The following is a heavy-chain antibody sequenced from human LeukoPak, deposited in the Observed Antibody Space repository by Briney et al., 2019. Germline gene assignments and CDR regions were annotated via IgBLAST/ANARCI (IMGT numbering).Heavy chain of an antibody. Sequence: GGSLRLSCAASGFTFSSYGMHWVRQAPGKGLEWVAFIRYDGSNKYYADSVKGRFTISRDNSKNTLYLQMNSLRAEDTAVYYCARGPITMMMGIYNWFDPWGQGTLVTVSS. V-gene: IGHV3-30*02. CDR1: GFTFSSYG. D-gene: IGHD3-22*01. CDR3: ARGPITMMMGIYNWFDP. CDR2: IRYDGSNK. J-gene: IGHJ5*02.